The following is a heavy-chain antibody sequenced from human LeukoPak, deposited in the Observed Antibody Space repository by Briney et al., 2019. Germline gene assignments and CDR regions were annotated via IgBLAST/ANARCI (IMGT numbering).Heavy chain of an antibody. D-gene: IGHD6-6*01. CDR2: IIPIFGTA. V-gene: IGHV1-69*05. CDR1: GGTFSSYA. J-gene: IGHJ5*02. Sequence: ASVKVSCKASGGTFSSYAISWVRQAPGQGLEWMGGIIPIFGTANYAQKFQGRVTITTDESTSTAYTELSSLRSEDTAVYYCARETKFSSSLGRGWFDPWGQGTLVTVSS. CDR3: ARETKFSSSLGRGWFDP.